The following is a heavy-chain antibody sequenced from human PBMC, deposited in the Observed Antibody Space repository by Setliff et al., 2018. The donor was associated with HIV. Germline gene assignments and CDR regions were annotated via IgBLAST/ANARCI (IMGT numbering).Heavy chain of an antibody. CDR2: INGGTTT. CDR1: GITVSGIY. J-gene: IGHJ4*02. CDR3: AKAPEDYYDSSGWVDY. V-gene: IGHV3-53*05. Sequence: PGGSLRLSCVASGITVSGIYMTWVRQAPGKGLEWVSVINGGTTTYDADFVKGRFTISRDNSKNTLYLQMNSLRTDDTAVYYCAKAPEDYYDSSGWVDYWGQGTLVTVSS. D-gene: IGHD3-22*01.